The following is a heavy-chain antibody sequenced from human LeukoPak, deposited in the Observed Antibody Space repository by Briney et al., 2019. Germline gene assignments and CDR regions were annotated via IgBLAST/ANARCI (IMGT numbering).Heavy chain of an antibody. CDR3: AKGLSRVRGLTYYGMDV. Sequence: GGSLRLSCAASGFTFKSYGMHWVRQAPGKGLEWVAVISFDGGNEYYADSVKGRFSISRDKSNNTLYLQMSSLRAVDTAVYYCAKGLSRVRGLTYYGMDVWGRGTTVAVSS. D-gene: IGHD3-10*01. J-gene: IGHJ6*04. V-gene: IGHV3-30*18. CDR2: ISFDGGNE. CDR1: GFTFKSYG.